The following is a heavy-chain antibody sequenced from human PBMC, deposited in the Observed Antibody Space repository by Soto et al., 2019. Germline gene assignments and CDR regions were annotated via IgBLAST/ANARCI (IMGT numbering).Heavy chain of an antibody. Sequence: QVQLVESGGGVVQPGRSLRLSCAASGFTFSSYAMHWVRQAPGKGLEWVAVISYDGSNKYYADSVKGRFTISRDNSKNTLYRQMNSLRAEDTAVYYCARGGGQWLVRVLMDYWGQGTLVTVAA. CDR2: ISYDGSNK. CDR1: GFTFSSYA. J-gene: IGHJ4*02. CDR3: ARGGGQWLVRVLMDY. D-gene: IGHD6-19*01. V-gene: IGHV3-30-3*01.